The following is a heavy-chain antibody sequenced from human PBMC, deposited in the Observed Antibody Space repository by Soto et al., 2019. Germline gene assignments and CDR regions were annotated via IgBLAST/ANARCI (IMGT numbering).Heavy chain of an antibody. CDR2: ISTKNGNR. CDR3: ATSYDSGFDT. J-gene: IGHJ5*01. Sequence: SSVKVSCKASGYSFSTYDISWLRQAPGKGLGWMGVISTKNGNRNFAWKFLDRVIMTTDTSSNTAYMELESLRYDDTGIYDCATSYDSGFDTWGHGTLVTVSS. V-gene: IGHV1-18*04. D-gene: IGHD3-3*01. CDR1: GYSFSTYD.